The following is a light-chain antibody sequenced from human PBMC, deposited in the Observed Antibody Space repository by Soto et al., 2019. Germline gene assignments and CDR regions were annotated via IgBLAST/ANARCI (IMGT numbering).Light chain of an antibody. CDR1: QSVNSR. CDR3: QHYGRSPIT. Sequence: EIVLTQSPGTQSVSPGDRATLSCRASQSVNSRLAGYQHKPGQAPRLLISGASSRATGIPDRFSGSGSATDFTLTISRLEPEDFALYYCQHYGRSPITFGQGTRLEIK. V-gene: IGKV3-20*01. CDR2: GAS. J-gene: IGKJ5*01.